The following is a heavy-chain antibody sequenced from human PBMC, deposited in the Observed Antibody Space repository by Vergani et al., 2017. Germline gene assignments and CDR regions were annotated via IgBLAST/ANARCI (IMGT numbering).Heavy chain of an antibody. CDR2: ISGSGGST. V-gene: IGHV3-23*01. CDR1: GFTFSSYA. D-gene: IGHD6-19*01. CDR3: ARVRYSSGWLDGMDV. Sequence: EVQLLESGGGLVQPGGSLRLSCAASGFTFSSYAMSWVRQAPGKGLEWVSAISGSGGSTYYADSVKGRFTISRDNSKNTLYLQMNSLRAEDTAVYYCARVRYSSGWLDGMDVWGKGTTVTVSS. J-gene: IGHJ6*04.